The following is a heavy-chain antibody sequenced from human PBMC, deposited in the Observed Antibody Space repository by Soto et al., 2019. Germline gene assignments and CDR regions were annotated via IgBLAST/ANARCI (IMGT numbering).Heavy chain of an antibody. CDR2: INHSGSS. Sequence: QVQLQQWGAGLLKPSETLSFTCAVYGGAFSPYFWSWIRQPPGKGLVWIGVINHSGSSNPNPSLTHRATLSVDTSKNQLSLNLTAATAADTAVYYCARLASGWQYIYFDFWGRGTPGTVSS. J-gene: IGHJ2*01. CDR3: ARLASGWQYIYFDF. V-gene: IGHV4-34*04. CDR1: GGAFSPYF. D-gene: IGHD6-19*01.